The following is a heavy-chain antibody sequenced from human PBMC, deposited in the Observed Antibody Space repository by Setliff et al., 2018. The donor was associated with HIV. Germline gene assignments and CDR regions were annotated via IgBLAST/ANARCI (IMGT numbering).Heavy chain of an antibody. CDR3: ARETRPGLTRSGFDY. CDR1: GFTFSSYW. J-gene: IGHJ4*02. V-gene: IGHV3-7*05. CDR2: IKQDGSEK. Sequence: PGGSLRLSCAASGFTFSSYWMSWVRQAPGKGLEWVANIKQDGSEKYYVDSVKGRFTISRANAKNSLYLQMNSLRAEDTAVCYCARETRPGLTRSGFDYWGQGTLVTVSS. D-gene: IGHD1-1*01.